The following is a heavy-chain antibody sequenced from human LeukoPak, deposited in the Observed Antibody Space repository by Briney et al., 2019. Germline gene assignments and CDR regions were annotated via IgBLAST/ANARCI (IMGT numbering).Heavy chain of an antibody. D-gene: IGHD3-22*01. J-gene: IGHJ4*02. Sequence: ASVKVSCNASGGTFSSYAISWVRQAPGQGLEWMGRIIPIFGTANYAQKFQGRVTITADKSTSTAYMELSSLRSEDTAVYYCASGGWLLPPYWGQGTLVTVSS. V-gene: IGHV1-69*06. CDR3: ASGGWLLPPY. CDR2: IIPIFGTA. CDR1: GGTFSSYA.